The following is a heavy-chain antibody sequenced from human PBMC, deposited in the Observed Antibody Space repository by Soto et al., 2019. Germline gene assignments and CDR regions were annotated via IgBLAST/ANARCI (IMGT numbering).Heavy chain of an antibody. D-gene: IGHD3-10*01. Sequence: SETLSLTCAVYGGSFSAYSWTWIRQSPEKGLEWIGEINHSGDTYYNPSLKSRVTISVDRSKNQFSLKLNSVTAADTAVYYCARVLGGMVRGVLLRLLASWGQGTLVTVSS. CDR3: ARVLGGMVRGVLLRLLAS. V-gene: IGHV4-34*01. CDR2: INHSGDT. J-gene: IGHJ1*01. CDR1: GGSFSAYS.